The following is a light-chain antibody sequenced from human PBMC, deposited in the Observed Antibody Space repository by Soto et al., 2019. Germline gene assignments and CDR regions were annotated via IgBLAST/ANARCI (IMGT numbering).Light chain of an antibody. Sequence: EIVMTQSPATLSVSPGERVTLSCRASQDIRSSLAWYQQKPGQAPRLLIYGASSRATGIPDRFSGTGSETDFTLTISRLEPEDFAVYYCQQYGSSITFGQGTRLEN. CDR3: QQYGSSIT. J-gene: IGKJ5*01. CDR2: GAS. CDR1: QDIRSS. V-gene: IGKV3-20*01.